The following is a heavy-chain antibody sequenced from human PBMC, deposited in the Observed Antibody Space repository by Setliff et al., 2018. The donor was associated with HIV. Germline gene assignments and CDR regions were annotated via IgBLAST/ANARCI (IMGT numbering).Heavy chain of an antibody. D-gene: IGHD3-16*02. Sequence: SETLSLTCTVADGSISTGSYYWSWVRQPAGRGLEWIGRIYTSGSTNYNPSLKSRATMSVDTSKNQFSLNLTSVTAADTAVYYCARGRFVGFDYWGQGTLVTVSS. CDR2: IYTSGST. J-gene: IGHJ4*02. CDR1: DGSISTGSYY. CDR3: ARGRFVGFDY. V-gene: IGHV4-61*02.